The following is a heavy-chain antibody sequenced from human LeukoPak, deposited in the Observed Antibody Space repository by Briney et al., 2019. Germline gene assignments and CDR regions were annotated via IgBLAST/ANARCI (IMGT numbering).Heavy chain of an antibody. V-gene: IGHV4-38-2*02. Sequence: PSETLSLSCTASGYTISSGYYCGCLRPPPRKRLEWIGSIYHSGSTYYNHSVKSRFTISVDTSKNQFYLKLSTVTAADTAVYYCARARAMVRGGIKLGGLDPSGQGTLVTVSS. J-gene: IGHJ5*02. CDR3: ARARAMVRGGIKLGGLDP. CDR1: GYTISSGYY. CDR2: IYHSGST. D-gene: IGHD3-10*01.